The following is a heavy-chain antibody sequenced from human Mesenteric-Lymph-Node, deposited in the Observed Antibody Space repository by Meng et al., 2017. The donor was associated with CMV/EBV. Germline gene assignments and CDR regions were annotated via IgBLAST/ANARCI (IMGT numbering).Heavy chain of an antibody. J-gene: IGHJ4*02. Sequence: GTFNSYAITWVRHAPGQGLEWLGGIIPIFGTANYAQKFQGRVTITTDESTNTAYMDLSSLKSDDTAVYYCARATPGDDFWSGSLFDYWGQGTLVTVSS. V-gene: IGHV1-69*05. CDR1: GTFNSYA. CDR3: ARATPGDDFWSGSLFDY. D-gene: IGHD3-3*01. CDR2: IIPIFGTA.